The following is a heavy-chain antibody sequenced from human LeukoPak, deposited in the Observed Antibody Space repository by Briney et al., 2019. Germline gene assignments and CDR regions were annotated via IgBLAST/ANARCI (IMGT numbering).Heavy chain of an antibody. CDR2: IWYDGSNK. CDR3: ARDSPQNTVIDY. Sequence: SGGSLRLSCAASGFTFSTYGMHWVRQAPGKGLEWVAVIWYDGSNKYYADSVKGRFTISRDNSKNTLYLQMHSLRAEDTAVYYCARDSPQNTVIDYWGQGTLVTVSS. V-gene: IGHV3-33*01. CDR1: GFTFSTYG. J-gene: IGHJ4*02. D-gene: IGHD2/OR15-2a*01.